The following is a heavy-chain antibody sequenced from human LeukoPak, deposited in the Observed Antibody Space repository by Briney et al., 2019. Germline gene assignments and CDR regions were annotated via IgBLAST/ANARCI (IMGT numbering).Heavy chain of an antibody. CDR1: GFDFSSNW. CDR2: IKGDGIST. D-gene: IGHD1-1*01. Sequence: GGSLRLSCAASGFDFSSNWMHWVRHAPGQGLVWVSRIKGDGISTNYADSVKGRFTISRDIAKNTLYLQMNSLRAEDTGVYYCAKAPPYKKYFDYWGQGTLVTVSS. V-gene: IGHV3-74*01. CDR3: AKAPPYKKYFDY. J-gene: IGHJ4*02.